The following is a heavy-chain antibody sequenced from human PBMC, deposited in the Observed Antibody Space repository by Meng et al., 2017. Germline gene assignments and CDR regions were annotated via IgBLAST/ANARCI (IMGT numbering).Heavy chain of an antibody. Sequence: GESLKISCTASGFTVSSNYMSWVRQAPGKGLEWVSVIYRGGSTYYADSVKGRFTISRDNSNNTLYLQMNSLRAEDTPVYYYARDVVPYYYDSSGYWDAFDIWGQGTMVTVSS. CDR2: IYRGGST. V-gene: IGHV3-66*01. D-gene: IGHD3-22*01. CDR1: GFTVSSNY. CDR3: ARDVVPYYYDSSGYWDAFDI. J-gene: IGHJ3*02.